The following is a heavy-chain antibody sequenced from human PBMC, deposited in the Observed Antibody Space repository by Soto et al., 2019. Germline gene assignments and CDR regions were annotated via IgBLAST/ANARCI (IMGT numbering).Heavy chain of an antibody. CDR3: AKEVGAGRVVAAVDI. D-gene: IGHD6-19*01. CDR2: LISFFGTA. CDR1: GGTFSTYA. V-gene: IGHV1-69*12. Sequence: QVQLVQSGAEVKKPGSSVKVSCKASGGTFSTYAISWVRQAPGQGLEWMGGLISFFGTANYAQKHQGRVPLTAEESTSTAYMELSSLRSEDTAVYYCAKEVGAGRVVAAVDIWGQGTMVTVSA. J-gene: IGHJ3*02.